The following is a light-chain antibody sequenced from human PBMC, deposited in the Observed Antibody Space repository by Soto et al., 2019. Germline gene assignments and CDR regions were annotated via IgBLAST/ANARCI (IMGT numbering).Light chain of an antibody. CDR2: EVV. Sequence: QSVLTQPRSVSGSPGQSVTISCTGSKSDIGIYDFVSWYQHHPGKAPRLIIYEVVQRPSGVPDRFSGSKSGNTASLTVSGLQAADEADYFCKSYAGSNTYVFGTGTKLTVL. J-gene: IGLJ1*01. CDR3: KSYAGSNTYV. CDR1: KSDIGIYDF. V-gene: IGLV2-8*01.